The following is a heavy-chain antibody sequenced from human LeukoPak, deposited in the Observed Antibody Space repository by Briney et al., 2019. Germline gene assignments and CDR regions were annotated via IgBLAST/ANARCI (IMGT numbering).Heavy chain of an antibody. CDR1: GYTFTSYG. Sequence: GASVKVSCKASGYTFTSYGISWVRQAPGQGLEWMGGIIPIFGTANYAQKFQGRVTITADESTSTAYMELSSLRSEDTAVYYCARCSYGGNRPFAFDIWGQGTMVTVSS. V-gene: IGHV1-69*13. J-gene: IGHJ3*02. CDR2: IIPIFGTA. CDR3: ARCSYGGNRPFAFDI. D-gene: IGHD4-23*01.